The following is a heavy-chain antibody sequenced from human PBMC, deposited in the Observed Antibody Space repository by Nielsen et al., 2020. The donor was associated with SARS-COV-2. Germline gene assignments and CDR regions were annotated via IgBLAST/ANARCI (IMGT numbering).Heavy chain of an antibody. Sequence: ASVTVSCKASGYTFTSYYMHWVRQAPGQGLEWMGIINPSGGSTSYAQKFQGRVTMTTDTSTSTAYMELRSLRSDDTAVYYCARDFPYPHPDARYYYYSGMDVWGKGTTVTVSS. CDR2: INPSGGST. CDR3: ARDFPYPHPDARYYYYSGMDV. D-gene: IGHD6-6*01. J-gene: IGHJ6*04. V-gene: IGHV1-46*01. CDR1: GYTFTSYY.